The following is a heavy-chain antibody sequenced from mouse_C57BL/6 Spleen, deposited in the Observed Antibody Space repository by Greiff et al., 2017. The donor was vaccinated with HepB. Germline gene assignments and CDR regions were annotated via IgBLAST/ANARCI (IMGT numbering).Heavy chain of an antibody. CDR1: GYSFTSYY. CDR2: IYPGSGNT. Sequence: VQLQESGPELVKPGASVKISCKASGYSFTSYYIHWVKQRPGQGLEWIGWIYPGSGNTKYNEKFKGKATLTADTSSSTAYMQLSSLTSEDSAVYYCARLYGSSFDYWGQGTTLTVSS. V-gene: IGHV1-66*01. D-gene: IGHD1-1*01. J-gene: IGHJ2*01. CDR3: ARLYGSSFDY.